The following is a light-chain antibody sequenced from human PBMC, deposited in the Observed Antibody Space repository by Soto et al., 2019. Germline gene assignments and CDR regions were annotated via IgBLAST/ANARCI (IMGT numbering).Light chain of an antibody. CDR1: QSIKNY. CDR3: QQSYSLPRT. J-gene: IGKJ1*01. CDR2: AAS. Sequence: DIQMTQSPSSLSASVGDRVTITCRASQSIKNYLNWYQQKPGRTPKLLIYAASSLVGGVPSRFSGSGSGTDFTLSISSLQPEDFATYHCQQSYSLPRTFGQGTKVEIK. V-gene: IGKV1-39*01.